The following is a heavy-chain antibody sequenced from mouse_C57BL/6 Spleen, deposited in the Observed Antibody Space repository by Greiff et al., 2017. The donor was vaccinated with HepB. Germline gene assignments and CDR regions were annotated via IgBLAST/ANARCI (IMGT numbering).Heavy chain of an antibody. V-gene: IGHV1-26*01. J-gene: IGHJ2*01. CDR1: GYTFTDYY. D-gene: IGHD2-1*01. CDR2: INPNNGGT. Sequence: VQLQQSGPELVKPGASVKISCKASGYTFTDYYMNWVKQSHGKSLEWIGDINPNNGGTSYNQKFKGKATLTVDKSSSTAYMALRSLTSEDSAVYYCASSYGNWYYFDYWGQGTTLTVSS. CDR3: ASSYGNWYYFDY.